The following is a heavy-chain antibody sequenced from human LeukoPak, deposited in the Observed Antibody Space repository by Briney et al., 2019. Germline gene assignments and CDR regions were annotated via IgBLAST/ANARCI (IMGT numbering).Heavy chain of an antibody. J-gene: IGHJ6*03. CDR3: ASFPSSSWPYXMXX. CDR2: ISSSSSYI. D-gene: IGHD6-13*01. CDR1: GFTFSSYS. V-gene: IGHV3-21*01. Sequence: GGSLRLSCAASGFTFSSYSMNWVRQAPGKGLEWVSSISSSSSYIYYADSVKGRFTISRDNAKNSLYLQMNSLRAEDTAVYYCASFPSSSWPYXMXXWGKXXTVT.